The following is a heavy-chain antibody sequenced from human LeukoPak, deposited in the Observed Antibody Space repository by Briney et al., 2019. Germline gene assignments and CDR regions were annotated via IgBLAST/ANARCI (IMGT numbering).Heavy chain of an antibody. CDR3: AKDGDDYYGSGSHVDY. CDR2: IRYDGSQK. CDR1: GFTFRSYG. Sequence: GGSLRLSCAASGFTFRSYGMHWVRQAPGKGLEWVAFIRYDGSQKYYADSVKGRFTLSRDNSKNTLYVQMNSLRAEDTAVYYCAKDGDDYYGSGSHVDYWGQGTLVTVSS. J-gene: IGHJ4*02. D-gene: IGHD3-10*01. V-gene: IGHV3-30*02.